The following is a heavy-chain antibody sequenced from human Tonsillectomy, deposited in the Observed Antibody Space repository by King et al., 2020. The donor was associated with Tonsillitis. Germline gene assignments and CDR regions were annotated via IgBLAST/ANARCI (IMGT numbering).Heavy chain of an antibody. V-gene: IGHV4-59*01. J-gene: IGHJ4*02. D-gene: IGHD1-26*01. CDR2: IYYSGST. CDR3: ARGGRDSGSPGRVDY. CDR1: GGSISSYY. Sequence: VQLQESGPGLVKPSETLSLTCTVSGGSISSYYWNWIRQPPGKELEWIGYIYYSGSTNYNPSLKSRVTISVDTSQNQFSLTLTSVTAADTAVYYCARGGRDSGSPGRVDYWGQGTLVTVSS.